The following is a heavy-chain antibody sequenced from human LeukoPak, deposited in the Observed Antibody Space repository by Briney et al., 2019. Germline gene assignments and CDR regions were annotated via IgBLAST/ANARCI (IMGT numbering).Heavy chain of an antibody. D-gene: IGHD3-22*01. J-gene: IGHJ4*02. CDR2: IYPGDSDT. Sequence: GGSLKISCKGSGYRFTSYWIGWVRPMPGKGLEWMGIIYPGDSDTRYSPSFQGQVTISADKSISTAYLQWSSLKASDTAMYYCARPPDSSGYYYARWGQGTLVTVSS. V-gene: IGHV5-51*01. CDR3: ARPPDSSGYYYAR. CDR1: GYRFTSYW.